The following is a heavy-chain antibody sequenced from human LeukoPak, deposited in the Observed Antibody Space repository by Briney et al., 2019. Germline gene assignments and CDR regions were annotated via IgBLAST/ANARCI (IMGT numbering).Heavy chain of an antibody. CDR3: ARESYWGSSAKGFDY. Sequence: GGSLRLSCAVSGFTFTSYSMNWFRQAPGKGLEWVSYISSSSNIYYADSVKGRFTISRDNAKNSMYLQMNSLRDEDTAVYYCARESYWGSSAKGFDYWGQGTLVTVSS. CDR1: GFTFTSYS. D-gene: IGHD7-27*01. V-gene: IGHV3-48*02. CDR2: ISSSSNI. J-gene: IGHJ4*02.